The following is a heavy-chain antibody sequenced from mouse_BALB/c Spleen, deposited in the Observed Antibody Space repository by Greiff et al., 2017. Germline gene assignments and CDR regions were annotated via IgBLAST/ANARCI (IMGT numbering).Heavy chain of an antibody. CDR1: GFSLTDYG. CDR3: ATSGTYYYGSSYDWYFDV. CDR2: IWGGGST. V-gene: IGHV2-6-5*01. D-gene: IGHD1-1*01. Sequence: VQLVESGPGLVAPSQSLSITCTVSGFSLTDYGVSWIRQPPGKGLEWLGVIWGGGSTYYNSALKSRLSISKDNSKSQVFLKMNSLQTDDTAMYYCATSGTYYYGSSYDWYFDVWGAGTTVTVSS. J-gene: IGHJ1*01.